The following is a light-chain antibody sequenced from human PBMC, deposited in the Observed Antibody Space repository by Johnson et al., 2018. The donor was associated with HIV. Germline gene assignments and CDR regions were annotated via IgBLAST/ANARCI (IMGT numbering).Light chain of an antibody. Sequence: QSVLTQPPSVSAAPGQKVTISCSGSSSNIGNNYVSWYQQLPGTAPKLLIYDNNKRPSGIPDRFSGPKSGTSATLGITGLQTGDEADYYCGTWDSSLSAYYRFGTGTKFTVL. V-gene: IGLV1-51*01. CDR3: GTWDSSLSAYYR. J-gene: IGLJ1*01. CDR1: SSNIGNNY. CDR2: DNN.